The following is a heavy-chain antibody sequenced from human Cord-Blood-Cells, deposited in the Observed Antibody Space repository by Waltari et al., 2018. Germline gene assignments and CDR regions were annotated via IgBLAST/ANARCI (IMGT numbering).Heavy chain of an antibody. CDR2: ISYEGSKK. V-gene: IGHV3-30*18. J-gene: IGHJ3*02. Sequence: QVQLVESGGGVVQPGRSLRLSCAASGFTFSSYGMHWVSQAPGKGMEWVAGISYEGSKKYYADSVKGGFTIARDKSKNTLYLQMNSLGAEDTAVYYCAKDPWGAHDAFDIWGQGTMVTVSS. CDR1: GFTFSSYG. CDR3: AKDPWGAHDAFDI. D-gene: IGHD7-27*01.